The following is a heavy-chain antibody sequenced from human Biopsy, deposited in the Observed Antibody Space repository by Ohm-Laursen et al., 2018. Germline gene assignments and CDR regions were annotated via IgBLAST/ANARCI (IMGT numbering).Heavy chain of an antibody. J-gene: IGHJ4*02. D-gene: IGHD7-27*01. CDR3: ARLTGDQSY. V-gene: IGHV4-59*01. CDR2: IYYTEHT. Sequence: GTLSLTCTVSGGSIRSDYWSWIRQCPGQGLERIGFIYYTEHTNYNPSLKSRATISVDTSKNQFSLKVISVTAADTAVYYCARLTGDQSYWGQGILVTVSS. CDR1: GGSIRSDY.